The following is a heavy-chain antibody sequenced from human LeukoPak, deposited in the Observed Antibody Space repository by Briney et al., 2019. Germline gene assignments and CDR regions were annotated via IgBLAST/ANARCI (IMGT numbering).Heavy chain of an antibody. J-gene: IGHJ4*02. D-gene: IGHD6-13*01. Sequence: GGSLRLSCAASGFTFSSYAMSWVRQAPGKGLEWVSAISGSGGSTYYADSVKGRFTISRDNAKNSLYLQMNSLRAEDTAVYYCARNIAEFLDYWGQGTLVTVSS. CDR2: ISGSGGST. CDR1: GFTFSSYA. CDR3: ARNIAEFLDY. V-gene: IGHV3-23*01.